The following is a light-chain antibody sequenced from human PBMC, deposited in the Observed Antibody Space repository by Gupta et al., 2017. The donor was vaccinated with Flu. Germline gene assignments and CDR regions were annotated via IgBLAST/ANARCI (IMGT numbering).Light chain of an antibody. J-gene: IGLJ1*01. CDR2: GNS. V-gene: IGLV1-40*01. CDR3: QSYDTSLSGSYV. CDR1: SSNIGATYD. Sequence: QSVLTQPPSVSGAPGQKVTLSCTWSSSNIGATYDVHWYQQLPGTTPKLLIYGNSNRPSGVPDRFSASKSGTSASITITGLQAEDEADYDCQSYDTSLSGSYVFGTGTKLTVL.